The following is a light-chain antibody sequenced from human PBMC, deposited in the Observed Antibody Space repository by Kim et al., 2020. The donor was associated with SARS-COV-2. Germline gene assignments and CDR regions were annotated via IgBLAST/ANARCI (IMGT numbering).Light chain of an antibody. CDR3: QQANSFPPT. Sequence: ASVGDRVTITCRESQGVAGWLAWYQQKPGKAPKLLIYGVSILESGVPSRFSGTGSDTDFTLTISSLQPEDFAVYYCQQANSFPPTFGGGTKVDIK. V-gene: IGKV1-12*01. J-gene: IGKJ4*01. CDR1: QGVAGW. CDR2: GVS.